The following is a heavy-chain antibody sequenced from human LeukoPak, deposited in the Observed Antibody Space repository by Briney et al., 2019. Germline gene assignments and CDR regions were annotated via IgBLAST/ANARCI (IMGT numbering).Heavy chain of an antibody. CDR3: TKFDYAVFEY. CDR1: GFTSSSYA. J-gene: IGHJ4*02. D-gene: IGHD4-17*01. Sequence: GRSLRLSCAASGFTSSSYAMHWVRQAPGKGLEWVAVISYDGSNKYYADSVKGRFTISRDNSKNTLYLQMSSLKTEDTAVYYCTKFDYAVFEYWGQGTLVTVSS. V-gene: IGHV3-30-3*02. CDR2: ISYDGSNK.